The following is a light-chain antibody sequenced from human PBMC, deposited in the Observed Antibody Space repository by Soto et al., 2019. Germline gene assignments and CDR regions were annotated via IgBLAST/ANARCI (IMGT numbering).Light chain of an antibody. CDR3: HQRGNWPPIT. J-gene: IGKJ5*01. V-gene: IGKV3-11*01. Sequence: ENVLTQSPATLSLSPGERATLSCRASQSVTSYLAWYQQKPGQAPRLLIYDTSNRATGIPARFSGSGSGTDFTLTISRLEPEDFAVYYCHQRGNWPPITFGQGTRLELK. CDR1: QSVTSY. CDR2: DTS.